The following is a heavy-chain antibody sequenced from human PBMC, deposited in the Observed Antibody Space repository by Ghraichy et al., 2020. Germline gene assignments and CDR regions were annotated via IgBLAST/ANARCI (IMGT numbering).Heavy chain of an antibody. CDR1: GFTFSSYA. Sequence: GGSLRLSCAASGFTFSSYAMSWVRQAPGKGLEWVSAISGSGGSTYYADSVKGRFTISRDNSKNTLYLQMNSLRAEDTAVYYCAKEGGVYYGSGSYYNYDYWGQGTLVTVSS. J-gene: IGHJ4*02. CDR3: AKEGGVYYGSGSYYNYDY. V-gene: IGHV3-23*01. CDR2: ISGSGGST. D-gene: IGHD3-10*01.